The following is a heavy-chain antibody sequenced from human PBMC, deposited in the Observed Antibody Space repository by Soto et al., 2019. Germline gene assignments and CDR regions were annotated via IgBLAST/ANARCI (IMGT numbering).Heavy chain of an antibody. J-gene: IGHJ6*03. CDR2: ISGSGGST. CDR1: GFTFSSYA. Sequence: GGSLRLSCAASGFTFSSYAMSWVRQAPGKGLEWVSAISGSGGSTYYADSVKGRFTISRDNSKNTLYLQMNSLRAEDTAVYYCAKGPVTTFYYYYYMDVWGKGTTVTVSS. D-gene: IGHD4-4*01. CDR3: AKGPVTTFYYYYYMDV. V-gene: IGHV3-23*01.